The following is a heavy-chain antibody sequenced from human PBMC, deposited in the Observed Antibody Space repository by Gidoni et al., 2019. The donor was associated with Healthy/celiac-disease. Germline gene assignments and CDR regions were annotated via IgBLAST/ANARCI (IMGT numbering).Heavy chain of an antibody. CDR2: NYWDDDK. CDR3: ARSGQGQLEPVYLFDP. CDR1: GFSLSTSGVG. V-gene: IGHV2-5*02. Sequence: QITSQESGPTLLKPTQTLTLPCTFSGFSLSTSGVGVGWVREPQRKALEWIALNYWDDDKRYSQSLKGRITMNKDTSKNQVVLTRTNMDPADTATYYCARSGQGQLEPVYLFDPWGQGTPVTVSS. D-gene: IGHD6-6*01. J-gene: IGHJ5*02.